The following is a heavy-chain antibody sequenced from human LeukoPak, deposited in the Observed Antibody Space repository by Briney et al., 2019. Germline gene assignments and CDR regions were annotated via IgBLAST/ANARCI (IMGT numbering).Heavy chain of an antibody. V-gene: IGHV5-51*01. J-gene: IGHJ4*02. D-gene: IGHD6-19*01. CDR3: ARRIAVAGRYYFDY. CDR1: GYSFTNYW. Sequence: GESLKISCKGSGYSFTNYWVGWVRQMPGKGLEWMGLIYPGDSVTRYSPSFQGQVTISADKSISTAYLQWSSLKASDTAMYYCARRIAVAGRYYFDYWGQGTLVTVSS. CDR2: IYPGDSVT.